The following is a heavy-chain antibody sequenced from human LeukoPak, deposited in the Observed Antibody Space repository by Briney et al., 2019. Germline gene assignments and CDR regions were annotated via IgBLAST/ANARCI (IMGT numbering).Heavy chain of an antibody. D-gene: IGHD3-22*01. Sequence: PSETLSLTCTVSGGSISSSSYYWSWIRQPPGKGLEWIGYIYYSGSTNYNPSLKSRVTISVDTSKNQFSLKLSSVTAADTAVYYCARASGYYLFDYWGQGTLVTVSS. CDR1: GGSISSSSYY. V-gene: IGHV4-61*01. CDR3: ARASGYYLFDY. J-gene: IGHJ4*02. CDR2: IYYSGST.